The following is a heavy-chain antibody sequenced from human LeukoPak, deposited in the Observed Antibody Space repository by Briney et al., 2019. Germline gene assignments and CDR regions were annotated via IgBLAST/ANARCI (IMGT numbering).Heavy chain of an antibody. Sequence: GESLKISCEGSGYSFTSYWIGWVRQMPGKGLEWMGIIYPGDSDTRYSPSFQGQVTISADKSISTAYLQWSSLKASDTAMYYCAIWFGEPNDAFDIWGQGSMVTVSS. CDR2: IYPGDSDT. V-gene: IGHV5-51*01. J-gene: IGHJ3*02. CDR3: AIWFGEPNDAFDI. CDR1: GYSFTSYW. D-gene: IGHD3-10*01.